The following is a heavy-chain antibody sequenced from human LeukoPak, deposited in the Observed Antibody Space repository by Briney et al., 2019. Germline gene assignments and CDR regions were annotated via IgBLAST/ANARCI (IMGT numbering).Heavy chain of an antibody. CDR2: INPNSGGT. CDR3: ARVYCSSTSCFGYFDY. CDR1: GYTFTGYY. Sequence: ASVKVSCKASGYTFTGYYMHWVRQAPGQGLEWMGWINPNSGGTNYAQKFQGRVTITRDTSISTAYMELSRLRSDDTAVYYCARVYCSSTSCFGYFDYWGQGTLVTVSS. V-gene: IGHV1-2*02. J-gene: IGHJ4*02. D-gene: IGHD2-2*01.